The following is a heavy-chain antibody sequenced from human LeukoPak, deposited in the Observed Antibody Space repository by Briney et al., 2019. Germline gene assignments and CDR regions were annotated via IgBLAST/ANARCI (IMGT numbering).Heavy chain of an antibody. CDR3: ARPAPPGGIVYGFHI. J-gene: IGHJ3*02. Sequence: GGSLRLSCAASGFIFSSYAMSWVRQAPGKGLEWVSGISGSGGSTYYADSVKGRFTISRDNSKNTVHLQMNSLGAEDTAVYYCARPAPPGGIVYGFHIWGQGTMVTVSS. V-gene: IGHV3-23*01. D-gene: IGHD1-14*01. CDR2: ISGSGGST. CDR1: GFIFSSYA.